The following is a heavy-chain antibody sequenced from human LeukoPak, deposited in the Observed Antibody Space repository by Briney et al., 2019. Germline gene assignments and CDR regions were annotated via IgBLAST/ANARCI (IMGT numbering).Heavy chain of an antibody. J-gene: IGHJ4*02. CDR1: GFTFSSYE. CDR3: ARVGSSSSWYDYFDY. Sequence: GGSLRLSCAASGFTFSSYEMNWVRQAPGKGLEWVSYISSSGSTIYYADSVKGRFTISRDNAKNSLYLQMNSLRAEDTAVYYCARVGSSSSWYDYFDYWGQGTLVTVSS. CDR2: ISSSGSTI. D-gene: IGHD6-13*01. V-gene: IGHV3-48*03.